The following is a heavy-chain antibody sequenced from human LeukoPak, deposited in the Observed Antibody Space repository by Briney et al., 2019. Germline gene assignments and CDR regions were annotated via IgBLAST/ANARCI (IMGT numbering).Heavy chain of an antibody. J-gene: IGHJ3*02. D-gene: IGHD3-16*02. CDR1: GFTFSSYW. V-gene: IGHV3-7*03. Sequence: HTGGSLRLSCAASGFTFSSYWMNWARQAPGKGLEWVANIKQDGSEKYYVDSVKGRFTISRDNAKNSLYLQMNSLRAEDTAVYYCASGPTTCYDYVWGSYRCGAFDIWGQGTMVTVSS. CDR2: IKQDGSEK. CDR3: ASGPTTCYDYVWGSYRCGAFDI.